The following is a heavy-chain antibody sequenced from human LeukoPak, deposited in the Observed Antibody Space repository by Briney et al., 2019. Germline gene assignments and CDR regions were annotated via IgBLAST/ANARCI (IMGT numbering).Heavy chain of an antibody. J-gene: IGHJ4*02. D-gene: IGHD5-24*01. CDR3: ARDRDGYNDNYFDY. Sequence: SETLSLTCAVSGGSISTYYWSWIRQPPGKGLEWIGYIHYSGSSNYNPPLKSRVTISLDTSKNQFSLKLSSVTAADTAVYYCARDRDGYNDNYFDYWGQGTLVTVSS. CDR2: IHYSGSS. CDR1: GGSISTYY. V-gene: IGHV4-59*01.